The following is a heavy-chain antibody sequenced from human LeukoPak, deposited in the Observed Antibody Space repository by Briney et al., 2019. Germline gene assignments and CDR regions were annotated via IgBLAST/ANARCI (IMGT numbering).Heavy chain of an antibody. CDR2: ISGSDGST. CDR3: AKDSAKKYDDY. Sequence: GGSLRLPCAASGFTFSSYAMSWVRQAPGKGLEWVSGISGSDGSTNYADSVKGRFTISRENSKNTLYLQMNSLRAEDTAVYYCAKDSAKKYDDYWGQGTLVTVSS. J-gene: IGHJ4*02. D-gene: IGHD2/OR15-2a*01. V-gene: IGHV3-23*01. CDR1: GFTFSSYA.